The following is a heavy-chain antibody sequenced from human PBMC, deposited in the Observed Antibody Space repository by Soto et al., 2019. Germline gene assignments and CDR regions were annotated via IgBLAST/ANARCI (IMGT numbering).Heavy chain of an antibody. CDR1: GFTFRNYW. D-gene: IGHD5-12*01. CDR3: ARRGYSGYDE. V-gene: IGHV3-74*01. Sequence: EVRLVESGGGLVQPGGSLRVSCVVSGFTFRNYWMNWVRQAPGQGLEWFSRINLDGSDTTYAESVKGLFTISRDNAKDTLYLHMNSVRVEDTAVYFCARRGYSGYDEWGQGTLVTVSS. J-gene: IGHJ4*02. CDR2: INLDGSDT.